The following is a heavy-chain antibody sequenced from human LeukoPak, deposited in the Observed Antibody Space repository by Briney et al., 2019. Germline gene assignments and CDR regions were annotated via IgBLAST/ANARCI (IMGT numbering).Heavy chain of an antibody. J-gene: IGHJ4*02. V-gene: IGHV4-4*02. CDR2: IYHSGST. CDR3: ASTRPITGQDY. Sequence: SETLSLTCAVSGGSISSSNWWSWVRQPPGKGLEWIGEIYHSGSTNYNPSLKSRVTILVDKSKNQFSLKLSSVTAADTAVYYCASTRPITGQDYWGQGTLVTVSS. CDR1: GGSISSSNW. D-gene: IGHD3-16*01.